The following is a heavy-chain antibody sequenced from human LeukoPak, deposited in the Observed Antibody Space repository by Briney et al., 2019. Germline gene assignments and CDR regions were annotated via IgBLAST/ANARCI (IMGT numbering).Heavy chain of an antibody. D-gene: IGHD6-6*01. CDR1: GFTFSSYW. CDR2: IKQDGSQK. Sequence: GGSLRLSCAASGFTFSSYWMSWVRQAPGKGLEWVANIKQDGSQKYYVDSLKGRFTISRDNAKNSLYLQMNSLRAEDTAVYYCARASYSSSSRPFDYWGQGTLVTVSS. V-gene: IGHV3-7*01. J-gene: IGHJ4*02. CDR3: ARASYSSSSRPFDY.